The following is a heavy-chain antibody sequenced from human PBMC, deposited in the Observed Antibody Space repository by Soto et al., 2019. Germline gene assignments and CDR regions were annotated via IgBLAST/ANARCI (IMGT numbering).Heavy chain of an antibody. CDR1: GGSISSYY. J-gene: IGHJ4*02. D-gene: IGHD3-10*01. V-gene: IGHV4-59*01. Sequence: QVQLQESGPGLVKPSETLSLTCTVSGGSISSYYWSWIRQPPGKGLEWIGYIYYSGSTNYNPSLMSRVTISVDTSKNQFSLKLSSVTAADTAVYYCASSVPSMVRGGIDYWGQGTLVTVSS. CDR2: IYYSGST. CDR3: ASSVPSMVRGGIDY.